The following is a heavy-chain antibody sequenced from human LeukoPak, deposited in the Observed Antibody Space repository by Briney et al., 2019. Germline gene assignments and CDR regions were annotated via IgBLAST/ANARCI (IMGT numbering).Heavy chain of an antibody. V-gene: IGHV4-4*02. CDR3: ARALGITMVRGVIQRRHPFDY. D-gene: IGHD3-10*01. CDR2: ISLTGRT. Sequence: PSGTLSLTCGVSGGSISSTNWWSWVRQPPGQGLEWIGEISLTGRTNYNPSLNSRVTMSLDESKNQLSLNLSSVTAADTAVYYCARALGITMVRGVIQRRHPFDYWGQGTLVTVSS. CDR1: GGSISSTNW. J-gene: IGHJ4*02.